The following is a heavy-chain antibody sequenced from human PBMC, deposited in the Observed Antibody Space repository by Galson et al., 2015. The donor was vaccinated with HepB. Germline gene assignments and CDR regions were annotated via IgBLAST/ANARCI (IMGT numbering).Heavy chain of an antibody. CDR2: LSYTGRT. J-gene: IGHJ4*02. CDR1: GDSFSTYS. Sequence: ETLSLTCPVSGDSFSTYSWSWIRQPPGRGLEWIGTLSYTGRTNYSPSLQSRVTMSADTSKNQFSLKVRSVTAADTAVYYCARQPHRSAWEYFDYWGQGTLVSVSS. D-gene: IGHD2/OR15-2a*01. CDR3: ARQPHRSAWEYFDY. V-gene: IGHV4-59*08.